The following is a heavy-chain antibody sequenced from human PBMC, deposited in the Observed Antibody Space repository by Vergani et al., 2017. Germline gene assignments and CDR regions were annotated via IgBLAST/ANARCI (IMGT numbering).Heavy chain of an antibody. CDR2: ISGSGGST. Sequence: VQLVQSGAEVKKPGSSVKVSCKASGGTFSSYAMSWVRQAPGKGLEWVSAISGSGGSTYYADSVKGRFTISRDNSKNTLYLQMNSLRAEDTAVYYCAKDKMRGSGGSCYFPNWFDPWGQGTLVTVSS. V-gene: IGHV3-23*04. J-gene: IGHJ5*02. D-gene: IGHD2-15*01. CDR3: AKDKMRGSGGSCYFPNWFDP. CDR1: GGTFSSYA.